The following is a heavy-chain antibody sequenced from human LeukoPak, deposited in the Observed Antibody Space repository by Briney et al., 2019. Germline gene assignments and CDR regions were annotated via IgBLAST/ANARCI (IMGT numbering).Heavy chain of an antibody. CDR2: IYPGDSDT. V-gene: IGHV5-51*01. Sequence: GESLKISCKGSGYSFTCYWIGWVRQMPGKGLEWMGIIYPGDSDTRYSPSFQGQVTISVDKSINTAYLQWSSLKASDTAMYFCARHDSGSYYGGDYWGQGTLVTVSS. J-gene: IGHJ4*02. D-gene: IGHD1-26*01. CDR3: ARHDSGSYYGGDY. CDR1: GYSFTCYW.